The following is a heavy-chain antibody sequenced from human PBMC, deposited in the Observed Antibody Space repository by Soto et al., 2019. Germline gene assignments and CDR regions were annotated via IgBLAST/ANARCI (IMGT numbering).Heavy chain of an antibody. V-gene: IGHV1-2*04. CDR1: GYTFTGYY. Sequence: GASVKVSCKASGYTFTGYYMHWVRQAPGQGLEWMGWINPNSGGTNYAQKFQGWVTMTGDTSISTAYMELSRLRSDDTAVYYCASGSIAAAGTLPGQYYYYGMDVWGQGTTVTVSS. CDR2: INPNSGGT. D-gene: IGHD6-13*01. J-gene: IGHJ6*02. CDR3: ASGSIAAAGTLPGQYYYYGMDV.